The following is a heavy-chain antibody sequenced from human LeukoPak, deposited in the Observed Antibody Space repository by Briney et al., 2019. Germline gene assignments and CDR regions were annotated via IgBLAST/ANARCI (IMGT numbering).Heavy chain of an antibody. CDR2: IGGSGGST. Sequence: PGGSLRLSCAASGFTFSIYVMSWVRQAPGKGLEWVSSIGGSGGSTYYPDSMKGRFTISRDNSKNTLYLQMNSLRAEDTAVYYCANGPPGYCSSTSCHDYWGQGTLVTVSS. D-gene: IGHD2-2*01. CDR1: GFTFSIYV. J-gene: IGHJ4*02. CDR3: ANGPPGYCSSTSCHDY. V-gene: IGHV3-23*01.